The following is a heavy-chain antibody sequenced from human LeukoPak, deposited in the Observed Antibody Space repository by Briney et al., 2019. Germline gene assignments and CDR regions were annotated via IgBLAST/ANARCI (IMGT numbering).Heavy chain of an antibody. V-gene: IGHV3-48*04. J-gene: IGHJ2*01. D-gene: IGHD2-2*01. Sequence: TGGSLRLSCTTSDFSSSTYSMNWVRQAPGKGLEWVSYISSSSSTIYYADSVKGRFTLSRDNAKNSLYLQMKSLRAEDTAVYYCARQPRPGIYWYFDLWGRGTLVTVSS. CDR1: DFSSSTYS. CDR3: ARQPRPGIYWYFDL. CDR2: ISSSSSTI.